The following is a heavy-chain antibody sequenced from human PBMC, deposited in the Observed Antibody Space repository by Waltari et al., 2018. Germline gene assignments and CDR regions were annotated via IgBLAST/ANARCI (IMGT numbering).Heavy chain of an antibody. CDR2: IYYSGST. V-gene: IGHV4-39*01. CDR3: ASTYSSGWYSAFDI. J-gene: IGHJ3*02. CDR1: GGSISSSSYY. D-gene: IGHD6-19*01. Sequence: QLQLQESGPGLVKPSETLSLTCTVSGGSISSSSYYWGWIRQPPGKGLEWIGGIYYSGSTYHDPALKSRVTISVDTSKNQVSLKLSSVTAADTAVYYCASTYSSGWYSAFDIWGQGTMVTVSS.